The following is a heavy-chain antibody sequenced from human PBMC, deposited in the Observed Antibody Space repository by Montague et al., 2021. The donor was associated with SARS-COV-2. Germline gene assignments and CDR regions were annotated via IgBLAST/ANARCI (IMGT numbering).Heavy chain of an antibody. CDR1: GYSISSGYY. V-gene: IGHV4-38-2*01. J-gene: IGHJ4*02. CDR3: ARWYYGSGSYPH. CDR2: IYHSGGT. Sequence: SETLSLTCSVSGYSISSGYYWGWIRQPPGKGLERIGNIYHSGGTYYSPSRKSRVTVSVDTSKNQFSLRLSSVTAADTAVYYCARWYYGSGSYPHWGQGTLVTVSS. D-gene: IGHD3-10*01.